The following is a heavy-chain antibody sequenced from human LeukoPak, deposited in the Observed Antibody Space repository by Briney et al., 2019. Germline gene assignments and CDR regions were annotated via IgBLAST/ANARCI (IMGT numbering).Heavy chain of an antibody. Sequence: PGGSLRLSCAASGFTFSDHYMDWVRQAPGKGLEWVGRTRDKANNYTTEYAASVKGRFTISRDDSKNSLYLQLNSLKIEDTAVYYCTRGGVLLLDYWGQGTLVTVSS. J-gene: IGHJ4*02. CDR2: TRDKANNYTT. CDR3: TRGGVLLLDY. D-gene: IGHD3-10*01. CDR1: GFTFSDHY. V-gene: IGHV3-72*01.